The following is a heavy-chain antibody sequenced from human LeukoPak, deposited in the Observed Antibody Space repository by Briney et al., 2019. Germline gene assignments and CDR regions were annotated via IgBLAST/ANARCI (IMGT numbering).Heavy chain of an antibody. Sequence: SETLSLTCTVSGDSISNYYWIWIRQPPGKGLEWIGYIYYSGSTNYNPSLKSRVSMSLDTSKNQFSLKLSSVTAADTAVYYCARYSRRAVAGTGSFDYWGQGTLVTVSS. J-gene: IGHJ4*02. CDR3: ARYSRRAVAGTGSFDY. CDR2: IYYSGST. D-gene: IGHD6-19*01. V-gene: IGHV4-59*08. CDR1: GDSISNYY.